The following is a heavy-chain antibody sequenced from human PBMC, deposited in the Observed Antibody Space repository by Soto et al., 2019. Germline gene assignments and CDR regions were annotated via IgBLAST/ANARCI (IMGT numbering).Heavy chain of an antibody. V-gene: IGHV1-69*06. Sequence: QVQLVQSGAEVKKPGSSVKVSCKASGDSFNNDGVNWVRQAPGQGLEWVGGIIPHFGPAKYPQKFQGRATITADTPTNTVVIELLSLTSYYTGIYYCGRGAPLGWHNYFALDVWGQGTSVTLSS. D-gene: IGHD6-19*01. CDR1: GDSFNNDG. CDR2: IIPHFGPA. CDR3: GRGAPLGWHNYFALDV. J-gene: IGHJ6*02.